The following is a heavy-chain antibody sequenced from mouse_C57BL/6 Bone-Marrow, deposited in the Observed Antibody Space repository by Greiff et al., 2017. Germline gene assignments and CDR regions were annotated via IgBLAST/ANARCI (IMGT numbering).Heavy chain of an antibody. D-gene: IGHD1-1*01. CDR3: ARGITTVPARGYAMDY. CDR2: ISYDGSN. CDR1: GYSITSGYY. Sequence: DVQLQESGPGLVKPSQSLSLTCSVTGYSITSGYYWNWIRQFPGNKLEWMGYISYDGSNNYNPSLKNRISITRDTSKNQFFLKLNSVTTEDTATYYCARGITTVPARGYAMDYWGQGTSVTVSS. V-gene: IGHV3-6*01. J-gene: IGHJ4*01.